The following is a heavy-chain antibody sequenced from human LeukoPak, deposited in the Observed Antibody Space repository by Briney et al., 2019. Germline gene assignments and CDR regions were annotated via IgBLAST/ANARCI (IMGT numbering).Heavy chain of an antibody. Sequence: PGGSLRLSCAASGFTFSSYAMHWVRQAPGKGLEYVSAISSNGGSTYYANSVKGRFTISRDNSKNTLYLQMGSLRAEDTAVYYCTTGTLRYFDWLLSDAFDIWGQGTMVTVSS. CDR3: TTGTLRYFDWLLSDAFDI. V-gene: IGHV3-64*01. D-gene: IGHD3-9*01. CDR2: ISSNGGST. J-gene: IGHJ3*02. CDR1: GFTFSSYA.